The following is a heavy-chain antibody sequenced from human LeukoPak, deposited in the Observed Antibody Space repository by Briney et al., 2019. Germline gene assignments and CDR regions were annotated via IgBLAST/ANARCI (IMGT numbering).Heavy chain of an antibody. CDR2: INPSGGST. CDR1: GYTFTSYY. CDR3: ARADITRDGYNSAFDI. J-gene: IGHJ3*02. Sequence: GASVKVSCKASGYTFTSYYMHWVRQAPGQGLEWMGIINPSGGSTSYAQKFQGRVTMTRDTSTSTVYMELRSLRSEDTAVYYCARADITRDGYNSAFDIWGQGTMVTVSS. D-gene: IGHD5-24*01. V-gene: IGHV1-46*01.